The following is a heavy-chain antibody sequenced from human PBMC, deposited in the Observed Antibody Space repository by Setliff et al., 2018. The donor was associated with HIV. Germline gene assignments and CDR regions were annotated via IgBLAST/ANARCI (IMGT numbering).Heavy chain of an antibody. CDR1: GFTVSGYY. J-gene: IGHJ4*02. CDR3: ARVRLYNAALDY. CDR2: IYSGGST. Sequence: PGESLRLSCAAPGFTVSGYYMAWVRQAPGKGLEWVSTIYSGGSTYHADSVKGRFTLSRDSSKNTLSLQMNSLRPEDTAVYYCARVRLYNAALDYWGQGTLVT. V-gene: IGHV3-66*02. D-gene: IGHD3-10*01.